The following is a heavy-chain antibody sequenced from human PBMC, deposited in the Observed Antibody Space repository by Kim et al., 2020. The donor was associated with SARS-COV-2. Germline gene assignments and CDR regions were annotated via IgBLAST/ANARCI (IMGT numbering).Heavy chain of an antibody. D-gene: IGHD3-22*01. CDR2: IYYSGST. Sequence: SETLSLTCTVSGGSISSSSYYWGWIRQPPGKGLEWIGSIYYSGSTYYNPSLKSRVTISVDTSKNQFSLKLSSVTAADTAVYYCARDDYDSSGYYPLLDYYYGMDVWGQGTTVTVSS. J-gene: IGHJ6*02. V-gene: IGHV4-39*07. CDR1: GGSISSSSYY. CDR3: ARDDYDSSGYYPLLDYYYGMDV.